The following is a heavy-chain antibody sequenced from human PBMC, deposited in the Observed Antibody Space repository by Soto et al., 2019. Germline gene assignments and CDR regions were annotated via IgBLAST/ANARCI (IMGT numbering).Heavy chain of an antibody. Sequence: QGQLVQAGGDVKKPGSSVKVSCKASVGTFSRYPISWVRQAPGQGLEWMGGIIPLFGTADYAQKFQGRVTFTADESTSTAYMELSSLRSEETAVYYLARSGNSDYYYGRNVLGQGTPVTVSS. CDR1: VGTFSRYP. CDR2: IIPLFGTA. D-gene: IGHD2-21*02. V-gene: IGHV1-69*01. J-gene: IGHJ6*02. CDR3: ARSGNSDYYYGRNV.